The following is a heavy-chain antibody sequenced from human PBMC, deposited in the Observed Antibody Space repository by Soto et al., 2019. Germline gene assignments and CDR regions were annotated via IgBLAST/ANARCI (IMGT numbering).Heavy chain of an antibody. CDR2: INAGNGNT. D-gene: IGHD3-22*01. V-gene: IGHV1-3*01. Sequence: GASVKVSCKASGYTFASYAMHWVRQAPGQRLEWMGWINAGNGNTKYSQKFQGRVTITRDTSASTAYMELSSLRSEDTAVYYCAREVPNYDSSPRGWFDPWGQGTMVTVYS. CDR1: GYTFASYA. CDR3: AREVPNYDSSPRGWFDP. J-gene: IGHJ5*02.